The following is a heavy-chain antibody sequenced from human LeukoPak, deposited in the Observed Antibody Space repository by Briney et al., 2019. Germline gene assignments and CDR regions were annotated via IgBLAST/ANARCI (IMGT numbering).Heavy chain of an antibody. CDR3: ARAARLRITLVRLIHAAFDM. CDR2: LYYAGNT. Sequence: SETLSLTCTVSGGSISSSSYYWGWIRQPPGKGLEWIGSLYYAGNTFLNPTLDSRVTIAVDKSKNQFSLKLRSATAADTAVYYCARAARLRITLVRLIHAAFDMWGQGTMVTVSS. CDR1: GGSISSSSYY. D-gene: IGHD3-10*01. J-gene: IGHJ3*02. V-gene: IGHV4-39*02.